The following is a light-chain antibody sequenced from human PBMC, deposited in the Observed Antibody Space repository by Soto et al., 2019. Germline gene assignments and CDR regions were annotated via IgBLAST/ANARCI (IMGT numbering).Light chain of an antibody. CDR1: QSVSSN. CDR2: GAS. Sequence: EIVMSQSPATLSVSPGERATLSCRASQSVSSNLAWYQQKPGQAPRLLIYGASTRATGIPARFSGSGSGTEFTLTISSLQSEDFAVYYCQQYNNLPTFSHGTKVDIK. CDR3: QQYNNLPT. J-gene: IGKJ1*01. V-gene: IGKV3-15*01.